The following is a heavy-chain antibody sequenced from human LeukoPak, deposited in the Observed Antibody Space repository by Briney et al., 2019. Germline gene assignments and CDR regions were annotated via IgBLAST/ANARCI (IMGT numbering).Heavy chain of an antibody. Sequence: ASVKVSCKASGYTFITYGITWVRQAPRQGLECMGGISPYDGNTNYAQKFQGRVTMTTDTSTSTAYMELRSLRSDDTAVYYCARALYSNYVRALYYFDFWGQGMLVTVSS. J-gene: IGHJ4*02. CDR1: GYTFITYG. CDR2: ISPYDGNT. V-gene: IGHV1-18*01. CDR3: ARALYSNYVRALYYFDF. D-gene: IGHD4-11*01.